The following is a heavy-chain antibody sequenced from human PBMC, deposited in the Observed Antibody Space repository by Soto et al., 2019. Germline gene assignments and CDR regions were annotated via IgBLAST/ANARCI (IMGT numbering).Heavy chain of an antibody. CDR3: ARDMEMGVGGYDPDAFDI. CDR2: ISSSSSYI. D-gene: IGHD5-12*01. J-gene: IGHJ3*02. CDR1: GFTFSSYS. V-gene: IGHV3-21*01. Sequence: GGSLRLSCAASGFTFSSYSMNWVRQAPGKGLEWVSSISSSSSYIYYADSVKGRFTISRDNAKNSLYLQMNSLRAEDTAVYYCARDMEMGVGGYDPDAFDIWGQGTMVTVSS.